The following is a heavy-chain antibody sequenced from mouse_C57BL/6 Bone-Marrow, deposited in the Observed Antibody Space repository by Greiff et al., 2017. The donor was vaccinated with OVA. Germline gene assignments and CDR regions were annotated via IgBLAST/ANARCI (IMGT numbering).Heavy chain of an antibody. V-gene: IGHV1-55*01. J-gene: IGHJ4*01. D-gene: IGHD2-4*01. CDR1: GYTFTSYW. CDR3: ARYHYDYDVGVLYAMDY. Sequence: VQLQESGAELVKPGASVKMSCKASGYTFTSYWITWVKQRPGQGLEWIGDIYPGSGSTNYNEKFKSKATLTVDTSSSTAYMQLSSLTSEDSAVYYCARYHYDYDVGVLYAMDYWGQGTSVTVSS. CDR2: IYPGSGST.